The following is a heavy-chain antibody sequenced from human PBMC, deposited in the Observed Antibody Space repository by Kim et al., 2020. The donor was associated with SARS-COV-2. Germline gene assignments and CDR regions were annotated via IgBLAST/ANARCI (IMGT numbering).Heavy chain of an antibody. CDR3: ARDYSHDGILNWFDP. V-gene: IGHV3-30*04. D-gene: IGHD2-21*01. CDR2: ISSDGSNK. J-gene: IGHJ5*02. Sequence: GGSLRLSCAASGFTFTTSAFHWVRQAPGKGLEWVAIISSDGSNKYYSDSVKGRFTISRDNSKNTLYLQMNSLRVEDTAVYYCARDYSHDGILNWFDPWGQGTLVTVSS. CDR1: GFTFTTSA.